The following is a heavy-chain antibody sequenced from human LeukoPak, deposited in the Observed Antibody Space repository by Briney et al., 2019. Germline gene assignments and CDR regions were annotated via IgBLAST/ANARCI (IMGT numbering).Heavy chain of an antibody. CDR2: IYYSGST. CDR1: GGSISSYY. V-gene: IGHV4-59*01. D-gene: IGHD3-16*01. CDR3: ARGVGLTQGGAFDF. Sequence: SETLSLTCTVSGGSISSYYWSWIRQPPGKGLEWIGYIYYSGSTNYNPSLKSRVTISVDTSKNQFSLKLSSVTAADTAVYYCARGVGLTQGGAFDFWGQGTLVTVSS. J-gene: IGHJ4*02.